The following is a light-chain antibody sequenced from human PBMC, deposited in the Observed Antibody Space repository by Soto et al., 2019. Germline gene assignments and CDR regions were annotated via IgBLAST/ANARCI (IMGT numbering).Light chain of an antibody. CDR1: QSVSSSY. V-gene: IGKV3-20*01. CDR3: QQYPGYT. Sequence: EIVLTQSPGTLSLSPGERATLSCRASQSVSSSYLAWYQQKPGQAPRLLIYGASSSATGIPDRFSGSGSGTDFTLTISRLEPEDFAVYYCQQYPGYTFGQGTKLEIK. J-gene: IGKJ2*01. CDR2: GAS.